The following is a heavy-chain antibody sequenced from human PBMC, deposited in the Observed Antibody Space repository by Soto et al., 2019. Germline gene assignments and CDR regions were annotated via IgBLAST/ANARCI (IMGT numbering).Heavy chain of an antibody. V-gene: IGHV3-30-3*01. CDR2: ISYDGTIT. Sequence: GGSLRLSCAASGFTISNYGMHWVRQAPGKGLEWVAVISYDGTITYYADSVKGRFTISRDNSKNTLYLQMNSLRAEDTAVYYCATTRVGPCSSSICFSGIFDGMDVWGQGTTVTVSS. D-gene: IGHD2-2*01. CDR3: ATTRVGPCSSSICFSGIFDGMDV. CDR1: GFTISNYG. J-gene: IGHJ6*02.